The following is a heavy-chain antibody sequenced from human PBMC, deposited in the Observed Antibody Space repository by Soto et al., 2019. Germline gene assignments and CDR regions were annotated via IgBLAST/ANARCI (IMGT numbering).Heavy chain of an antibody. J-gene: IGHJ4*02. Sequence: EVQLVESGGGLVQPGGSLRLSCAASGFTFTSYWITWVRQAPGKGLEWVANIKQDGGEKYYVGYVKGRFTISRDNAENSLYLQLDSLRAEDAAVYYCARGAFPHWGNNPLDSWGKGTLVTVSS. CDR1: GFTFTSYW. CDR2: IKQDGGEK. V-gene: IGHV3-7*04. D-gene: IGHD3-16*01. CDR3: ARGAFPHWGNNPLDS.